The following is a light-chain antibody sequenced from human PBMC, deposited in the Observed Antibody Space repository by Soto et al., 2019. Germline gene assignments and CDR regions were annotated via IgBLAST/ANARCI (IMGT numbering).Light chain of an antibody. CDR3: SSDSSSSTLVV. V-gene: IGLV2-14*01. CDR2: AVS. CDR1: SSDVGGFLY. J-gene: IGLJ2*01. Sequence: QSALTQPASVSGSPGQSITISCTGTSSDVGGFLYVSWFQQHPGKAPKLMIYAVSNRPSGISNRFSGSKSGNTASLTISGLQAEDEADYYCSSDSSSSTLVVFGGGTKLTVL.